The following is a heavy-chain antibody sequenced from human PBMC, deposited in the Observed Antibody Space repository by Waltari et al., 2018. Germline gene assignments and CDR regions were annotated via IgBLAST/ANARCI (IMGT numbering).Heavy chain of an antibody. CDR1: GFTFDDYA. CDR3: AKGHSGSYGLDS. V-gene: IGHV3-9*01. J-gene: IGHJ4*02. D-gene: IGHD1-26*01. CDR2: SSWNSGNL. Sequence: EVQLVESGGGLVQPGRSLRLSCAASGFTFDDYAMHWVRQAPGKGLGWGSGSSWNSGNLGYADSVKGRFTISRDNAKNSLYLQMNSLRTGDTALYYCAKGHSGSYGLDSWGQGTLVTVSP.